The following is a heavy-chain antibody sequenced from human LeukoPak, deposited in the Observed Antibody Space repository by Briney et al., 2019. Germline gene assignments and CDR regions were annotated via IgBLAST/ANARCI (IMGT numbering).Heavy chain of an antibody. V-gene: IGHV3-23*01. D-gene: IGHD3-3*01. J-gene: IGHJ3*02. CDR2: ISGSGGRT. Sequence: GGSLKLSCAASGFTFSDYAVSWVRQAPGKGLEWVSAISGSGGRTYYADSQKGRFTISRDNLKNTVYLQMDNLRADDTAVYYCAKEGTIFGVVKDIWGQGTMVTVSS. CDR3: AKEGTIFGVVKDI. CDR1: GFTFSDYA.